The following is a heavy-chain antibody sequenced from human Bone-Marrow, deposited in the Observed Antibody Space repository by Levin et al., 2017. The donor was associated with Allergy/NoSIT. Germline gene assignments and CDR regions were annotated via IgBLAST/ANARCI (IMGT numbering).Heavy chain of an antibody. CDR1: GFTFSDYY. V-gene: IGHV3-11*01. Sequence: SCAASGFTFSDYYMSWIRQAPGKGLEWVSFISESGGSIFYADSVRGRFTVSRDTANNSLYLLMNSLRSEDTGVYYCARGSSSPDYWGQGTQVTVSS. J-gene: IGHJ4*02. D-gene: IGHD6-13*01. CDR3: ARGSSSPDY. CDR2: ISESGGSI.